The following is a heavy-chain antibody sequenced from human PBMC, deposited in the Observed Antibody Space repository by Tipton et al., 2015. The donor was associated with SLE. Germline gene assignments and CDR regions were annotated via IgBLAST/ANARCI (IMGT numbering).Heavy chain of an antibody. CDR3: ARELLANADYYFDY. CDR2: LYNSGSK. J-gene: IGHJ4*02. V-gene: IGHV3-66*01. Sequence: SLRLSCAASGFSVSSNYMNWVRQAPGKGLEWVSVLYNSGSKYYADSAKGRFTISRDNSKNTLYLQMNSLRAEDTAVYYCARELLANADYYFDYWGQGTLVTVSS. CDR1: GFSVSSNY. D-gene: IGHD4/OR15-4a*01.